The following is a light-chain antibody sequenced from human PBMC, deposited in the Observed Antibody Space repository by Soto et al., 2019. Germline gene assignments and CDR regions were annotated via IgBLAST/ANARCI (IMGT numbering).Light chain of an antibody. CDR3: QHYHKYPVT. Sequence: DIQMTQSPSTLSASLGERATLTCRASQSISTCLAWYQQKPGQAPRLLIYGASTLASGIPARFSGSGSGTEFILTISSLQPDDFAAYYCQHYHKYPVTFGRGTKVDI. J-gene: IGKJ4*01. CDR2: GAS. CDR1: QSISTC. V-gene: IGKV1-5*01.